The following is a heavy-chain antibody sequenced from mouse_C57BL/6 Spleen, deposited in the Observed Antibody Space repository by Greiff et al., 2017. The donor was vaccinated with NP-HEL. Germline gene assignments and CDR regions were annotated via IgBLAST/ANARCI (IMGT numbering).Heavy chain of an antibody. Sequence: EVKVVESGGGLVKPGGSLKLSCAASGFTFSDYGMHWVRQAPEKGLEWVAYISSGSSTIYYADTVKGRFTISRDNAKNTLFLQMTSLRSEDTAMYYCARESNYSWFAYWGQGTLVTVSA. D-gene: IGHD2-5*01. J-gene: IGHJ3*01. CDR2: ISSGSSTI. CDR3: ARESNYSWFAY. V-gene: IGHV5-17*01. CDR1: GFTFSDYG.